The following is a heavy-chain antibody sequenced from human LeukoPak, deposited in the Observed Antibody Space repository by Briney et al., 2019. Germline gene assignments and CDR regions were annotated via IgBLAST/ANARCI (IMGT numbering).Heavy chain of an antibody. CDR3: AGEMATIFRNFDY. V-gene: IGHV3-64*01. J-gene: IGHJ4*02. CDR1: GFTFSSYA. Sequence: GGSLRLSCAASGFTFSSYAMHWVRQAPGKGLEYVSAISSNGGSTYYANSVKGRFTIPRDNSKNTLYLQMGSLRAEDMAVYYCAGEMATIFRNFDYWGQGTLVTVSS. CDR2: ISSNGGST. D-gene: IGHD5-12*01.